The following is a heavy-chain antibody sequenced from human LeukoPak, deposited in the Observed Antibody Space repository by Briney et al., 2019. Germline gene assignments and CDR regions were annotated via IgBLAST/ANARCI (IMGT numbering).Heavy chain of an antibody. CDR3: ARGGYSSGWYSVYYYYYGMDV. V-gene: IGHV4-34*01. CDR1: GGSFSGYY. D-gene: IGHD6-19*01. CDR2: INHSGST. J-gene: IGHJ6*02. Sequence: PSETLSLTCAVYGGSFSGYYWSWIRQPPGKGLEWIGEINHSGSTNYNPSLKSRVAISVDTSKNQFSLKLSSVTAADTAVYYCARGGYSSGWYSVYYYYYGMDVWGQGTTVTVSS.